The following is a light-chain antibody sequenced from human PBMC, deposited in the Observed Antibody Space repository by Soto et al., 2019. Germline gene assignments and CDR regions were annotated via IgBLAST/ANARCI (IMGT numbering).Light chain of an antibody. CDR2: GAS. V-gene: IGKV3-20*01. J-gene: IGKJ2*01. CDR3: QQYGTSPYA. Sequence: ENVLTQSPGTLSLSPGERATLSCRASQSVYSNYLAWYQHKPGQAPRVRIYGASSRDTGIPDRFSGSGSGPDFTLIISRVEPEDFAVYYCQQYGTSPYAFGQGTKLEIK. CDR1: QSVYSNY.